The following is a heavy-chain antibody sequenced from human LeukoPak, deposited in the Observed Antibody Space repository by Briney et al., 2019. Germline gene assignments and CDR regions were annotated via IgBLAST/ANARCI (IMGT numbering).Heavy chain of an antibody. D-gene: IGHD3-22*01. V-gene: IGHV3-23*01. CDR3: AKEYYYDRRYFDY. Sequence: PGGSLRLSCAASGFTFSSFGMNWVRQAPGKGLEWVAAVSGLAYSTNYADSVMGRFTVSRDNSKNTVYLEMNSLTVEDTAIYYCAKEYYYDRRYFDYWGQGVLVTVSS. CDR1: GFTFSSFG. J-gene: IGHJ4*02. CDR2: VSGLAYST.